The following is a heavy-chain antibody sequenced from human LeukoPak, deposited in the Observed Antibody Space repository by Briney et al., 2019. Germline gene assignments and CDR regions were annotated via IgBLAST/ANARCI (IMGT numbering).Heavy chain of an antibody. V-gene: IGHV1-2*02. Sequence: ASVKVSCKASGYTFTGYYMHWVRQAPGQGLELMGWINPSSGRTNYAQNFQDRVAMTRDTSISTAYMELISLRSDDTAVYYCARDQEAYCSSTSCYEYYYYMDVWGKGTTVTISS. CDR2: INPSSGRT. CDR3: ARDQEAYCSSTSCYEYYYYMDV. D-gene: IGHD2-2*01. J-gene: IGHJ6*03. CDR1: GYTFTGYY.